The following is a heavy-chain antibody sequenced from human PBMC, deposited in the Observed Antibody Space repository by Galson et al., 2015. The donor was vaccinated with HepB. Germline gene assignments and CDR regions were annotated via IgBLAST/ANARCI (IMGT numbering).Heavy chain of an antibody. J-gene: IGHJ4*02. CDR1: GLTFSGSG. CDR3: TRQGDYYDAGFDY. Sequence: SLRLSCAGSGLTFSGSGMHLVRQASGKGLEWVGRIRIKPNNYATSYAESVKGRFIISRDDLKNMAYLQMNSLKTEDTAVYYCTRQGDYYDAGFDYWGQGVLVTVSS. CDR2: IRIKPNNYAT. V-gene: IGHV3-73*01. D-gene: IGHD3-22*01.